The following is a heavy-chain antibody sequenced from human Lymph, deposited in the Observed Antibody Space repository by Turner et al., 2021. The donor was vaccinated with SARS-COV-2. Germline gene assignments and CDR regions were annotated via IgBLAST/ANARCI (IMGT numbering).Heavy chain of an antibody. CDR3: ARQGWLRGYFDY. D-gene: IGHD5-18*01. J-gene: IGHJ4*02. V-gene: IGHV4-39*01. CDR2: IYSSGGT. Sequence: QVQLQESGPGLVKPSETLSLTCTVTGVSVTSSSYYWGWIRQPPGKGLEWIGNIYSSGGTYYNPSLKSRVTISVDTSKNQFSLKLSSVTAADTAVYYCARQGWLRGYFDYWSQGTLVTVSS. CDR1: GVSVTSSSYY.